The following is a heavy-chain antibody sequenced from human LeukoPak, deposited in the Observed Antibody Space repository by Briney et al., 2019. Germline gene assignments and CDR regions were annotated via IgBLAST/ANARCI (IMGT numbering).Heavy chain of an antibody. CDR2: IYYSGST. V-gene: IGHV4-39*07. D-gene: IGHD6-6*01. Sequence: SETLSLTCTASGGSISSSSYYWGWIRQPPGKGLEWIGSIYYSGSTYYNPSLKSRVTISIDTSKNQFSLKLSSVTAADTAVYYCARPCPGVYCSSPVHFDYWGQGTLVTVSS. CDR1: GGSISSSSYY. CDR3: ARPCPGVYCSSPVHFDY. J-gene: IGHJ4*02.